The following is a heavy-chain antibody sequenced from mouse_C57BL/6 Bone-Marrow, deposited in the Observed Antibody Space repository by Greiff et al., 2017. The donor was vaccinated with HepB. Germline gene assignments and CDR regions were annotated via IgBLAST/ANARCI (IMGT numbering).Heavy chain of an antibody. J-gene: IGHJ3*01. Sequence: EVQLQQSGPSLVRPSQTLSLTCTVTGFSINSDCYWIWIRQFPGNKLEYIGYTFYSGITYYNPSLESRTYITRDTSKNQFSLKLSSVTTEDTATYYCASYYYGNSWFAYWGQGTLVTVSA. CDR3: ASYYYGNSWFAY. CDR2: TFYSGIT. V-gene: IGHV3-3*01. CDR1: GFSINSDCY. D-gene: IGHD2-1*01.